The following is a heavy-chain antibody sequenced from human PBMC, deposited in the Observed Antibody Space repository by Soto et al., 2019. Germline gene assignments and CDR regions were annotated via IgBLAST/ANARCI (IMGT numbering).Heavy chain of an antibody. CDR2: IYPGDSDT. J-gene: IGHJ4*02. V-gene: IGHV5-51*01. Sequence: ESLKISYKGSGYNVTSYWIGWVRQMPGKGLEWMGIIYPGDSDTRYSSSFQGQVTISADKSISTAYLQMNSLRDEDTAVYYCARGPLYCSGGSCYSHFDYWGQGTLVTVSS. D-gene: IGHD2-15*01. CDR3: ARGPLYCSGGSCYSHFDY. CDR1: GYNVTSYW.